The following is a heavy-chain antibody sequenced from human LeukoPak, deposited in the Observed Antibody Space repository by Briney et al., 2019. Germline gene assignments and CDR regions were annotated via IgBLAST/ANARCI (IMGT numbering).Heavy chain of an antibody. V-gene: IGHV4-34*01. D-gene: IGHD1-1*01. J-gene: IGHJ2*01. CDR1: GASFSGYY. CDR2: INHSGST. Sequence: SETLSLTCAVYGASFSGYYWGWILQPPGKGLEWIGEINHSGSTNYNPSLKSRVTISVDTSKNQFSLKLSSVTAADTAVYYCARKHDLYWYFDLWGRGTLVTVSS. CDR3: ARKHDLYWYFDL.